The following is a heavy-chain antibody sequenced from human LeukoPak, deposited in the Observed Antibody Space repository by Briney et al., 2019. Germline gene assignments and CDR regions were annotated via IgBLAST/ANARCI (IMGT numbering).Heavy chain of an antibody. CDR1: GFTFGDYA. J-gene: IGHJ3*02. CDR2: IRSKAYGGTT. CDR3: TRDGRGGYYYASGSHDVFDI. D-gene: IGHD3-10*01. Sequence: PGGSLRLSCTASGFTFGDYAMSWFRQAPGKGLEWVGFIRSKAYGGTTENAAPVKGRFTISRDDSKSIAYLQMNSLKTEDTAMYYCTRDGRGGYYYASGSHDVFDIWGQGTMVTVSS. V-gene: IGHV3-49*03.